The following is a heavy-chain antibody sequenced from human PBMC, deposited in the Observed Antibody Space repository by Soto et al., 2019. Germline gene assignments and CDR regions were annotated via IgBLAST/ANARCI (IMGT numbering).Heavy chain of an antibody. Sequence: GESLKISCRTSGYRFTSYWIAWVRQMPGKGLEWMGIIFPSDSDTRYSPSFQGQVTISADRSTSTVFLQWASLKASDTAVYFCARKDKSGYFNWFDPWGQGTLVTV. CDR3: ARKDKSGYFNWFDP. CDR2: IFPSDSDT. D-gene: IGHD3-22*01. CDR1: GYRFTSYW. J-gene: IGHJ5*02. V-gene: IGHV5-51*01.